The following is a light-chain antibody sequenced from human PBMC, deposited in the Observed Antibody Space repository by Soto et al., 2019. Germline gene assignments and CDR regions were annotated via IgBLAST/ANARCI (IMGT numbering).Light chain of an antibody. CDR3: QKYNSAPLT. CDR1: QGIGVY. CDR2: AAS. J-gene: IGKJ4*01. V-gene: IGKV1-27*01. Sequence: DIQMTQSPSSLSASLGDRVTITCRASQGIGVYLAWFQQKPGKVPKLLIYAASALQSGVPSRFSGSGSGTDFTLTISSLQPEDIATYYCQKYNSAPLTFGGGTKLDIK.